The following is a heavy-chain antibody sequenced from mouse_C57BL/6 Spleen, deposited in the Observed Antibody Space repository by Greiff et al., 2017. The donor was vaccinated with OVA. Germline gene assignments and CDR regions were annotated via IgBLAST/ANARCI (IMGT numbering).Heavy chain of an antibody. Sequence: EVQLQQSGPELVKPGASVKISCKASGYSFTGYYMNWVKQSPEKSLEWIGEINPSTGGTTYNQKFKAKATLTVDKSSSTAYMQLKSLTSEDSAVYYCARKVYGSVFDYWGQGTTLTVSS. CDR3: ARKVYGSVFDY. J-gene: IGHJ2*01. D-gene: IGHD1-1*01. CDR1: GYSFTGYY. V-gene: IGHV1-42*01. CDR2: INPSTGGT.